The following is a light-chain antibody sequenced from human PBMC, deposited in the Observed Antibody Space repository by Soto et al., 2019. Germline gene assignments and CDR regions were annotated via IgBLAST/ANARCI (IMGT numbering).Light chain of an antibody. Sequence: DIQMTQSPSSVSASIGDRVTITCRASQIIGSWLAWYQQKPGKAPTLLIYAASSLQSGVPSRFSASGSGTAFTLTITSLQAEDSATYYCEQYNSFPFAFGPGTKVDV. CDR1: QIIGSW. CDR3: EQYNSFPFA. CDR2: AAS. J-gene: IGKJ3*01. V-gene: IGKV1-12*02.